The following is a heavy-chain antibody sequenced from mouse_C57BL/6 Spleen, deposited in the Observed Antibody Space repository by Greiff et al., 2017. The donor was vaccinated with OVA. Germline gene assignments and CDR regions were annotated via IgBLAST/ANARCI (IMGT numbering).Heavy chain of an antibody. Sequence: EVQLQQSGPELVKPGASVKISCKASGYTFTDYYMNWVKQSHGKSLEWIGDINPNNGGTSYNQKFKGKATLTVDKSSSTAYMELRSLTSEDSAVYYCARAPPDYFDYWGQGTTLTVSS. V-gene: IGHV1-26*01. CDR1: GYTFTDYY. CDR3: ARAPPDYFDY. J-gene: IGHJ2*01. CDR2: INPNNGGT.